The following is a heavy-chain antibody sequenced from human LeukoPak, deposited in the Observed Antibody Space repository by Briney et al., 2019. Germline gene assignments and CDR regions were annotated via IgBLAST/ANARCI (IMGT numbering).Heavy chain of an antibody. V-gene: IGHV1-46*01. CDR2: INPSGGGT. J-gene: IGHJ4*02. D-gene: IGHD3-22*01. CDR3: ASASGYYAPPDY. Sequence: ASVKVSCKASGYAFTRYYIHWVRQAPGQGREWMGIINPSGGGTSNAQKFQGRVTMTRDTSTSTVYMEVSSLTSEDTAVYYCASASGYYAPPDYWGQGTLVTVSS. CDR1: GYAFTRYY.